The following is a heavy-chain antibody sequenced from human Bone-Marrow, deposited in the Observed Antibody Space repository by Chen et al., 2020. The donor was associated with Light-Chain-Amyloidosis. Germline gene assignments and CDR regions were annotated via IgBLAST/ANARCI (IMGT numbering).Heavy chain of an antibody. D-gene: IGHD2-8*02. CDR1: GFTFNNAW. Sequence: EVQLVESGGGLINPGGSLRLSCAASGFTFNNAWMSWVRQAPGKGLEWVGRIKSKTDGETTDYAAPVKGRFTISRDDSTDTLYLQMDSLKTEDTAVYYCATGTPGGYYQYYYMDVWGQGITVIVSS. CDR2: IKSKTDGETT. J-gene: IGHJ6*03. CDR3: ATGTPGGYYQYYYMDV. V-gene: IGHV3-15*01.